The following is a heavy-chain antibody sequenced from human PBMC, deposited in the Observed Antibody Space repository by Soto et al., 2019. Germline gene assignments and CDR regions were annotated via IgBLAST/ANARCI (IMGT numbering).Heavy chain of an antibody. V-gene: IGHV1-46*01. D-gene: IGHD5-12*01. CDR2: INPSDGTA. CDR1: GYTFTTYF. Sequence: ASVKVSCKTSGYTFTTYFMHWVRQAPGQGLEWMGIINPSDGTATYAQKFQGRVTMTEDTSTGTVYMELSSLRSEDTAVYYCATAKRVVATFFYYYGMDVWGQGTTVTVSS. J-gene: IGHJ6*02. CDR3: ATAKRVVATFFYYYGMDV.